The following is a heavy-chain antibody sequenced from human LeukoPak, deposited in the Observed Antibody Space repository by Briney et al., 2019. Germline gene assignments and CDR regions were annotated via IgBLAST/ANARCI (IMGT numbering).Heavy chain of an antibody. CDR3: ARVVAAAGLGKYYYYYYYMDV. J-gene: IGHJ6*03. CDR1: GGSFSGYY. D-gene: IGHD6-13*01. V-gene: IGHV4-34*01. Sequence: PSETLSLTCAVYGGSFSGYYWSWIRQPPGKGLEWIGEINHSGSTNYNPSLKSRVTISVDTSKNQFSLKLSSVTAADTAVYYCARVVAAAGLGKYYYYYYYMDVWGKGTTVTVSS. CDR2: INHSGST.